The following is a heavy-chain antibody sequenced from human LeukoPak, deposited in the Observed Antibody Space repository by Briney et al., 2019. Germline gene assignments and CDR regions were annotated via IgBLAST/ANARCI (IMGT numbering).Heavy chain of an antibody. CDR1: GDSISSGPFY. V-gene: IGHV4-61*02. CDR2: IYSSGNT. D-gene: IGHD6-19*01. J-gene: IGHJ3*02. Sequence: PSETLSLTCTVSGDSISSGPFYWSWIRQPAGKGLEWIGRIYSSGNTNYNPSLRSRVSISIDTSKNQFSLKLSSVTAADTAVYYCARPMSSGWPDDAFDIWGQGTMVTVSS. CDR3: ARPMSSGWPDDAFDI.